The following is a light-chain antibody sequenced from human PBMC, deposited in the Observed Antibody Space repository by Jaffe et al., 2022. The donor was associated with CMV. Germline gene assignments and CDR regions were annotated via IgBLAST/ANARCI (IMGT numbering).Light chain of an antibody. CDR1: SSDIGAYPY. CDR2: DVT. CDR3: SSSTISSTL. Sequence: QSALTQPASVSGSPGQSITISCAGTSSDIGAYPYVSWYQQHPGKAPKLIIFDVTNRPSRVSNRFSGSKSGNTASLTISGLQAEDEADYYCSSSTISSTLFGGGTKLTVL. J-gene: IGLJ2*01. V-gene: IGLV2-14*03.